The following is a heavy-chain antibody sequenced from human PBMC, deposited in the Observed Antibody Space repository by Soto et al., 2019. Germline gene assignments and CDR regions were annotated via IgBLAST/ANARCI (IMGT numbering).Heavy chain of an antibody. V-gene: IGHV1-18*01. CDR1: GYTFTTYG. CDR3: ARGRYLDY. CDR2: ISAYNANT. D-gene: IGHD3-16*01. J-gene: IGHJ4*02. Sequence: QVHLVQSGAEVKKPGASVKVSCKASGYTFTTYGIAWVRQAPGQGLEWMGWISAYNANTDYAQRLQGRVTITTDTSTSTAHLELRSMRSVDTAVYYCARGRYLDYWGQGTLVTVSS.